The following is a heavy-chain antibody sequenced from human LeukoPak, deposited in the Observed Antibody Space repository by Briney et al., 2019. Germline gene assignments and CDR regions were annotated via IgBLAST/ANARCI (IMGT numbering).Heavy chain of an antibody. J-gene: IGHJ6*02. Sequence: ASVKVSCKASGYTFTSYYMHWVRQAPGQGLEWMGIINPSGGSTSYAQKFQGRVTMTRDTSTSTVYMELSSLRSEDTAVYYCARHRFPLGDQLQTIYYYYGMDVWGQGTTVTVSS. CDR1: GYTFTSYY. V-gene: IGHV1-46*01. CDR2: INPSGGST. CDR3: ARHRFPLGDQLQTIYYYYGMDV. D-gene: IGHD2-2*01.